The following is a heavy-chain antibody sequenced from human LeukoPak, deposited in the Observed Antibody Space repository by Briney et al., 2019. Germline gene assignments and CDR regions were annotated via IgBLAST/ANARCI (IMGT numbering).Heavy chain of an antibody. J-gene: IGHJ5*02. Sequence: ASVNVSCKASGYTFIKYAMNWVRQAPGQGPEWMGWINTNTGNPTYAQAFTGRFVFSLDTSVSTAYLEINSLKAEDTAVYYCARRSEHGDGYRPTFDPWGQGTLVTVSS. CDR1: GYTFIKYA. CDR2: INTNTGNP. D-gene: IGHD2-21*01. CDR3: ARRSEHGDGYRPTFDP. V-gene: IGHV7-4-1*02.